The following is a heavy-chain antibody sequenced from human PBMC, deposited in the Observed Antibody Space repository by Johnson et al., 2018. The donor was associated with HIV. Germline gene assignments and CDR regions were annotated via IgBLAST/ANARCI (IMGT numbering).Heavy chain of an antibody. D-gene: IGHD3-10*01. V-gene: IGHV3-48*03. J-gene: IGHJ3*02. CDR1: GFTFSSYE. CDR2: ISSSGSTI. Sequence: VQLVESGGGVVQPGRSLRLSCAASGFTFSSYEMNWVRQAPGKGLEWVSYISSSGSTIYYADSVKGRFTISRDNAKNSLYLQMNSLRAEDTAGYYCGKVEGSSPDPNALDIWGQGKMVTVS. CDR3: GKVEGSSPDPNALDI.